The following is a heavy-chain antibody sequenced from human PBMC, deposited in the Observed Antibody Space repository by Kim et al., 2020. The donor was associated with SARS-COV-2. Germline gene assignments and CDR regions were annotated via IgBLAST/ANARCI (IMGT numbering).Heavy chain of an antibody. Sequence: AAPVKGRFTISRDDSKNTLYLQMNSLKTEDTAVYYCTTAGWIQLWSYFDYWGQGTLVTVSS. CDR3: TTAGWIQLWSYFDY. J-gene: IGHJ4*02. V-gene: IGHV3-15*01. D-gene: IGHD5-18*01.